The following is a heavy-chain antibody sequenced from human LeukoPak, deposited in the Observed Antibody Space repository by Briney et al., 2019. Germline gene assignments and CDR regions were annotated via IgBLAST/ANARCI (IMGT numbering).Heavy chain of an antibody. CDR1: VYTFTSYD. Sequence: ASVKVSCKASVYTFTSYDIDWVRQATEQGLEWMGWMNPNSGNTGYAQKFQGRVTITRNTSISTAYMELSSLRSEDTAVYYCARGNEGRYGDYDWFDPWGQGTLVTVSS. D-gene: IGHD4-17*01. J-gene: IGHJ5*02. V-gene: IGHV1-8*03. CDR2: MNPNSGNT. CDR3: ARGNEGRYGDYDWFDP.